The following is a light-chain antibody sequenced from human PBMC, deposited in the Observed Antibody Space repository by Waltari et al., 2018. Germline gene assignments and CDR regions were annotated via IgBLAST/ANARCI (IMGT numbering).Light chain of an antibody. Sequence: EVVMTQSPDPLSVSPGGRATLSCRASQSIATNLAWYPQRRGQAPRLLIFDASTRATSISGRFSGSGSGTEFTLTISSLQSDDSAVYYCQQYNRWPPITFGQGTRLEIK. J-gene: IGKJ5*01. CDR1: QSIATN. CDR3: QQYNRWPPIT. CDR2: DAS. V-gene: IGKV3-15*01.